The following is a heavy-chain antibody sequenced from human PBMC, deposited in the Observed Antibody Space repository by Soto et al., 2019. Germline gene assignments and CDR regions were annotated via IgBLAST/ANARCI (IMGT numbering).Heavy chain of an antibody. CDR2: INSDGSST. V-gene: IGHV3-74*01. D-gene: IGHD1-26*01. Sequence: GGSLRLSCAASGFTFSSYWMHWVRQAPGKGLVWVSRINSDGSSTSYADSVKGRFTISRDNAKNTLYLQMNRLRAEDTAVYYCARALTKWELQHDAFDIWGQGTMVTVSS. CDR3: ARALTKWELQHDAFDI. CDR1: GFTFSSYW. J-gene: IGHJ3*02.